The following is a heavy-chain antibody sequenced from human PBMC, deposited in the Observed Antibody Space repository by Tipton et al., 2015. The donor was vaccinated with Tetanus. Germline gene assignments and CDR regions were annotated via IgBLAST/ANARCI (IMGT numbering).Heavy chain of an antibody. D-gene: IGHD3-22*01. J-gene: IGHJ6*02. CDR2: IDPNSGGT. V-gene: IGHV1-2*02. CDR3: ARDRGDYIYYGMDV. Sequence: QLVQSGAEMKKPGASVKVSCKASGYTFTGYYIYWVRQAPGQGLEWMGWIDPNSGGTVYAQKFQGRVPMTRDTSISTAYMELRSLRFDDTAVYYCARDRGDYIYYGMDVWGPGTTVTAS. CDR1: GYTFTGYY.